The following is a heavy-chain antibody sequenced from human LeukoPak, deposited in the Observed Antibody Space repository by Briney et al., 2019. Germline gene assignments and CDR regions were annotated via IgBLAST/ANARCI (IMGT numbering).Heavy chain of an antibody. CDR1: GYIFTGYY. CDR2: INPNIGDT. V-gene: IGHV1-2*02. J-gene: IGHJ4*02. D-gene: IGHD3-16*01. Sequence: ASVKVSCKASGYIFTGYYMHWVRQAPGQGLEWMGWINPNIGDTNYAQKFQGRVTMTRDTSVSTAYMELSRLRSDDTAVYYCARVRYRLAETYIDYWGQGTLVTVSS. CDR3: ARVRYRLAETYIDY.